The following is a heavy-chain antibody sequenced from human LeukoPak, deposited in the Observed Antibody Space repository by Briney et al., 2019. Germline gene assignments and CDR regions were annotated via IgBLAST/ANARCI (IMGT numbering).Heavy chain of an antibody. CDR1: GGSISSYY. CDR2: IYYSGST. V-gene: IGHV4-59*12. Sequence: PSETLSLTCTVSGGSISSYYWSWIRQPPGKGLEWIGYIYYSGSTNYNPSLKSRVTISVDTSKNQFSLKLSSVTAADTAVYYCARGVAAARRAVYYYYYMDVWGKGTTVTVSS. D-gene: IGHD2-21*01. CDR3: ARGVAAARRAVYYYYYMDV. J-gene: IGHJ6*03.